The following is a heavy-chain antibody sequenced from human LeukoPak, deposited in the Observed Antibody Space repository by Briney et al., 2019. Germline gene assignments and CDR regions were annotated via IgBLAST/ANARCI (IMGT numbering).Heavy chain of an antibody. Sequence: SETLSLTCTVSGGSISSYYWSWIRQPAGKGLEWIGRMYTSGSTNNSPSLKSRVTMSVDTSKNQFSLKLSSVTAADTAVYYCARQIQLWRNYFDYWGQGTLVTVSS. V-gene: IGHV4-4*07. CDR3: ARQIQLWRNYFDY. J-gene: IGHJ4*02. CDR1: GGSISSYY. D-gene: IGHD5-18*01. CDR2: MYTSGST.